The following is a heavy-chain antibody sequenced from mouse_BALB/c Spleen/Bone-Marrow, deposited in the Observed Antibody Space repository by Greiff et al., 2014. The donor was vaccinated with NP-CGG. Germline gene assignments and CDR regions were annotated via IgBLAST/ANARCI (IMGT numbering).Heavy chain of an antibody. CDR3: ARTGNLAWFAY. J-gene: IGHJ3*01. D-gene: IGHD2-1*01. Sequence: QVQLQQPGAELVRPGSSVKISCKASGYAFSSYWMNWVKQRPGQGLEWIGQIYPGDGDTNYNGKFKGKATLTADKSSSTAYMQLSSLTSEDSAVYFRARTGNLAWFAYWGQGTLVTVSA. CDR2: IYPGDGDT. CDR1: GYAFSSYW. V-gene: IGHV1-80*01.